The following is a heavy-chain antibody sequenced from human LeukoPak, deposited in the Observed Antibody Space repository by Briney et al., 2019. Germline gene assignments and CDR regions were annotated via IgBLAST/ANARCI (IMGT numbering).Heavy chain of an antibody. J-gene: IGHJ6*03. V-gene: IGHV4-34*01. Sequence: PSETLSLTCAVYGGSFSGYYWSWIRQPPGKGLEWIGEINHSGSTNYNPSLKSRVTISVDTSNNQFSLKLSSVTAADTAVYYCAGAGSPPGYYYYMDVWGKGTTVTVSS. CDR3: AGAGSPPGYYYYMDV. CDR2: INHSGST. CDR1: GGSFSGYY. D-gene: IGHD3-10*01.